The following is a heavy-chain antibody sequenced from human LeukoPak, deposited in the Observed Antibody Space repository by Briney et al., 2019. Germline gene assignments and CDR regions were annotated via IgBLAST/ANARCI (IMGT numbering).Heavy chain of an antibody. CDR2: IYYSGST. CDR3: VGAPNYYDSSGYYYRADFDY. J-gene: IGHJ4*02. CDR1: GGSISSSSYY. D-gene: IGHD3-22*01. Sequence: PSETLSLTCTVSGGSISSSSYYWGWIRQPPGKGLEWIGSIYYSGSTYYNPSLKSRVTMSVDTSKNQFSLKLSSVTAADTAVYYCVGAPNYYDSSGYYYRADFDYWGQGTLVTVSS. V-gene: IGHV4-39*01.